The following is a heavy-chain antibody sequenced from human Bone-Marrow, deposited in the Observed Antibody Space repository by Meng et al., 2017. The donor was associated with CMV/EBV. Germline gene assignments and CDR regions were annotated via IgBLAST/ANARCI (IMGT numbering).Heavy chain of an antibody. D-gene: IGHD3-16*01. Sequence: SETLSLTCTVSGGSISSSSYYWGWIRQPPGKGLEWIGSIYYSGSTYYNPSLKSRVTISIDTSKNQFSLNLNSVTAADTAVYFCANLRLGYWGQGTLVTGSS. J-gene: IGHJ4*02. CDR3: ANLRLGY. CDR1: GGSISSSSYY. V-gene: IGHV4-39*07. CDR2: IYYSGST.